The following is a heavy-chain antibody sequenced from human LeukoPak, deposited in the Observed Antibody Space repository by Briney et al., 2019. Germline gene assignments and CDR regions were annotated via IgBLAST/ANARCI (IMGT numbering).Heavy chain of an antibody. CDR2: INHSGST. D-gene: IGHD2-15*01. J-gene: IGHJ5*02. V-gene: IGHV4-34*01. CDR3: ARGVRGIVVVEAARRNWFDP. Sequence: PSETLSLTCAVYGGSFSGYYWSWLRQPPGKGLEWIGEINHSGSTNYNPSLKSRVTISVDTSKNQFSLKLSSVTAADTAVYYCARGVRGIVVVEAARRNWFDPWGQGTLVTVSS. CDR1: GGSFSGYY.